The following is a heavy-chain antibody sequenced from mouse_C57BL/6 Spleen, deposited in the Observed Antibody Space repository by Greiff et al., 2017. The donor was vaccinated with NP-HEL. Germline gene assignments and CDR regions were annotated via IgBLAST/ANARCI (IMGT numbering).Heavy chain of an antibody. CDR3: APGYFDV. CDR1: GYTLTRYW. CDR2: IDPNSGGT. J-gene: IGHJ1*03. Sequence: VQLQQPGAELVKPGASVKLFCKASGYTLTRYWLHWVEQRPGRGLEWIGRIDPNSGGTKYNEKFKSKATLTVDKPSSTAYMQLSSLTSEDSAVYYCAPGYFDVWGTGTTVTVSS. V-gene: IGHV1-72*01.